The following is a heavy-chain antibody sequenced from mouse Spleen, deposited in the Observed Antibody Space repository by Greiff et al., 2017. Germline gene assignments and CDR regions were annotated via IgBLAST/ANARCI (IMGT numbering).Heavy chain of an antibody. CDR1: GFTFSSYA. CDR2: ISDGGSYT. CDR3: ARERGWYFDV. J-gene: IGHJ1*03. V-gene: IGHV5-4*01. Sequence: EVKLQESGGGLVKPGGSLKLSCAASGFTFSSYAMSWVRQTPEKRLEWVATISDGGSYTYYPDNVKGRFTISRDNAKNNLYLQMSHLKSEDTAMYYCARERGWYFDVWGTGTTVTVSS.